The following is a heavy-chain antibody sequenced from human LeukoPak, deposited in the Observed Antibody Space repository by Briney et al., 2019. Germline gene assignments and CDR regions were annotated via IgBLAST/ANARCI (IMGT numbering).Heavy chain of an antibody. CDR1: GVSISSYY. D-gene: IGHD1-7*01. V-gene: IGHV4-34*01. CDR2: INHSGST. J-gene: IGHJ4*02. CDR3: ARVANHGEYNWNYFSFFDY. Sequence: SETLSLTCTVSGVSISSYYWSWIRQPPGKGLEWIGEINHSGSTNYNPSLKSRVTISVDTSKNQFSLKLSSVTAADTAVYYRARVANHGEYNWNYFSFFDYWGQGTLVTVSS.